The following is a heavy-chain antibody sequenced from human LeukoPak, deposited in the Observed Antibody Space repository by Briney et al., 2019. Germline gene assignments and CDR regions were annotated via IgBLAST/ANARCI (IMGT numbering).Heavy chain of an antibody. CDR2: IIPIFGTA. D-gene: IGHD4-11*01. CDR3: ASGPYSRVAYYYYYYYYMDV. Sequence: ASVKVSCKASGGTFSSYAISWVRQAPGQGLEWMGGIIPIFGTASYAQKFQGRVTITADESTSTAYMELSSLRSEDTAVYHCASGPYSRVAYYYYYYYYMDVWGKGTTVTVSS. J-gene: IGHJ6*03. CDR1: GGTFSSYA. V-gene: IGHV1-69*13.